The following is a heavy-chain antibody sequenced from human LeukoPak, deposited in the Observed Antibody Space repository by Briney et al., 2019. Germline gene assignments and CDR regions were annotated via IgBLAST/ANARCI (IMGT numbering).Heavy chain of an antibody. CDR2: ITGNGGST. D-gene: IGHD3-22*01. J-gene: IGHJ4*02. CDR3: AKDRAGVIVEPPY. Sequence: GGSLRLSCAASGFTFSSYGMHWVRQAPGKGLEWVSAITGNGGSTYYADSVKGRFTISRDNSKNTLYVQMNSLRAEDTAVYYCAKDRAGVIVEPPYWGQGTLVTVSS. CDR1: GFTFSSYG. V-gene: IGHV3-23*01.